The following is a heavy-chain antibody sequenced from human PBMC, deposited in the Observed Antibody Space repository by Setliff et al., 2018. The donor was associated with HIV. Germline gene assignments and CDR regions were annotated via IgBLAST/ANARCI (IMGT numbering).Heavy chain of an antibody. D-gene: IGHD6-25*01. CDR1: GYTFTSYW. CDR2: IYPGDSDT. Sequence: GESLKISCKGSGYTFTSYWIGWVRQMPGKGLEWMGIIYPGDSDTRFSPSFQGQVTISADKSTTTAYLDWASLKASDTAMYYCVRYIGAAAGYIDHWGQGTLVTVS. J-gene: IGHJ4*02. V-gene: IGHV5-51*01. CDR3: VRYIGAAAGYIDH.